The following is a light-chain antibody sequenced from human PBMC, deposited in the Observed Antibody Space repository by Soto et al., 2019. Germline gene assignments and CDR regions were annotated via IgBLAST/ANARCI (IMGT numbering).Light chain of an antibody. CDR2: GAS. J-gene: IGKJ1*01. Sequence: EIVMTQSPATLSVSPGERATLFCRASQSVGSNYLAWYQQKPGQAPRLLIYGASSGVTGIPDRFSGGGSGTDFTLTISRLEPEDFAVYYCQQYFSSPWAFGQGTKVDIK. V-gene: IGKV3-20*01. CDR3: QQYFSSPWA. CDR1: QSVGSNY.